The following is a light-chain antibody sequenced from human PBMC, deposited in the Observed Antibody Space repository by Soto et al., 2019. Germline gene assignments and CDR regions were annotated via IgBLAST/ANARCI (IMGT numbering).Light chain of an antibody. CDR1: SSDVGSYNL. CDR3: CSYAGSSTFYV. CDR2: EVS. V-gene: IGLV2-23*02. J-gene: IGLJ1*01. Sequence: LTQPASVSGSPGQSITISCTGTSSDVGSYNLVSWYQQHPGKAPKLMIYEVSKRPSGVSNRFSGSKSGNTASLTISGFQAEDEADYYCCSYAGSSTFYVFGTGTKVTVL.